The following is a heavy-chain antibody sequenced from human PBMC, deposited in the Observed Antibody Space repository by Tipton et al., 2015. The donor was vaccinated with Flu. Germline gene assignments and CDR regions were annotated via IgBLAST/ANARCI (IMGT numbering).Heavy chain of an antibody. D-gene: IGHD4-23*01. CDR2: IYHSGST. J-gene: IGHJ1*01. CDR1: GYSISSGYY. Sequence: TLSLTCAVSGYSISSGYYWGWIRQPPGKGLEWIGSIYHSGSTYYNPSLKSRVTISVDTSKNHFSLKLSSVSAADTAVYYCARSTTVVTQRGYFQHWGQGSLVTVSS. V-gene: IGHV4-38-2*01. CDR3: ARSTTVVTQRGYFQH.